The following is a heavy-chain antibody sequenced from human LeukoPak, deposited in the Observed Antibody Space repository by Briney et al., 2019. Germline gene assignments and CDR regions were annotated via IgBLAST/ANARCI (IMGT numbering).Heavy chain of an antibody. J-gene: IGHJ4*02. CDR3: AKGLTWFGESPGGFDY. V-gene: IGHV3-30*04. CDR1: GFTFNNYA. CDR2: ISYDGSNT. D-gene: IGHD3-10*01. Sequence: GGSLRLSCAASGFTFNNYAIHWVRQAPGKGLEWVAVISYDGSNTYYADSVKGRFTISRDNSKNTLYLQMHSLKVEDTAVYYCAKGLTWFGESPGGFDYWGQGTLFTVSS.